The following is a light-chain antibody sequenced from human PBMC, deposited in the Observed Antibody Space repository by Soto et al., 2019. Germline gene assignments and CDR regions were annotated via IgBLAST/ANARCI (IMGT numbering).Light chain of an antibody. V-gene: IGKV1-27*01. J-gene: IGKJ1*01. Sequence: DIQMTQSPSSLSASVGDRVTITCRASQGISNYLAWYQQKPGTVPKLLISAASTLQTGVPSRFSGGVSGTDFTLTIISLQPEDCATYYCQKYNSAPWTFGQGTKVDIK. CDR2: AAS. CDR1: QGISNY. CDR3: QKYNSAPWT.